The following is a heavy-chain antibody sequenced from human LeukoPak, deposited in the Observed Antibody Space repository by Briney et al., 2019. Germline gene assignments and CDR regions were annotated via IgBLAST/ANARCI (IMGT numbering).Heavy chain of an antibody. D-gene: IGHD2-15*01. CDR1: GGSFSGYY. CDR2: INHSGST. J-gene: IGHJ6*02. Sequence: SETLSLTCAVYGGSFSGYYWSWIRQPPGKGLEWIGEINHSGSTNYNPSLKSRVTISVDTSKNQFSLKLSSVTAADTAVYYCGRCRALGYCSGGSCCSGYYYGMDVWGQGTTVTVSS. V-gene: IGHV4-34*01. CDR3: GRCRALGYCSGGSCCSGYYYGMDV.